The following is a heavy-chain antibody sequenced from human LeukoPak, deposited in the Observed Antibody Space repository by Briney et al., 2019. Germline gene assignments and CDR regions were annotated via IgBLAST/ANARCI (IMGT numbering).Heavy chain of an antibody. J-gene: IGHJ3*02. V-gene: IGHV4-30-2*01. CDR2: IYHSGST. D-gene: IGHD7-27*01. Sequence: SQTLSLTCTVSGGSISSGGYYWSWIRQPPGKGLEWIGYIYHSGSTYYNPSLKSRVTISVDRSKNQFSLKLSSVTAADTAVYYCARDRLGMGAFGIWGQGTMVTVSS. CDR3: ARDRLGMGAFGI. CDR1: GGSISSGGYY.